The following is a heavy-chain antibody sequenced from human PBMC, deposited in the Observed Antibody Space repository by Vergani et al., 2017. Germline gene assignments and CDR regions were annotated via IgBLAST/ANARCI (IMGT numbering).Heavy chain of an antibody. Sequence: QVQLVQSGAEVKKPGSSVKVSCKASGGTFSSYTISWVRQAPGQGLEWMGRIIPILGIANYAQKFQGRVTITEDKSTSTAYMELSSLRSEDTAVYYCARGVYGSGYTQTLDYWGQGTLVTVSS. CDR1: GGTFSSYT. D-gene: IGHD3-22*01. J-gene: IGHJ4*02. V-gene: IGHV1-69*02. CDR2: IIPILGIA. CDR3: ARGVYGSGYTQTLDY.